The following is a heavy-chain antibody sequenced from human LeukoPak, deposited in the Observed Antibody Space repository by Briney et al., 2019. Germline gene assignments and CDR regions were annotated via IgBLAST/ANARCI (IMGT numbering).Heavy chain of an antibody. CDR3: ARVYSYGSFLPYYYYYMDV. J-gene: IGHJ6*03. CDR2: ISSSSSYI. V-gene: IGHV3-21*01. CDR1: GFTLSNYN. Sequence: GGSLRLSCAASGFTLSNYNMNWVRQAPGKGLEWVSSISSSSSYIYYADSVKGRFTISRHNAKNSLYLQMNSLRAEDTAVYYCARVYSYGSFLPYYYYYMDVWGKGTTVTISS. D-gene: IGHD5-18*01.